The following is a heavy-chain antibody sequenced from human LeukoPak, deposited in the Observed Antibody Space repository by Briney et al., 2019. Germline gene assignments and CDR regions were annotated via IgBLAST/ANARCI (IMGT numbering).Heavy chain of an antibody. V-gene: IGHV3-30*03. Sequence: GGSLRLFCAASGFTFSCYVMHWVRQAPGKGLEWVAVISYDGSNKYYADSVKGRFTISRDNSKNTLYLQMNSLRAEDTAVYYCATPYGSGNKRDFDYWGQGTLVTVSS. CDR2: ISYDGSNK. D-gene: IGHD3-10*01. CDR1: GFTFSCYV. CDR3: ATPYGSGNKRDFDY. J-gene: IGHJ4*02.